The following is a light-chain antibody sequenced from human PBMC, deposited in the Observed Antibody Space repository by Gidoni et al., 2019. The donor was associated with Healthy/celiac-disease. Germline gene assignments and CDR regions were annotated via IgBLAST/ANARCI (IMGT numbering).Light chain of an antibody. Sequence: DIVMTQSPDSLAVSLGERATIHCKSSQSVLYSSNNKNYLAWYQQKPGQPPKLLIYGASTRESGVPDRFSGSGCGTDYTLTISSLQAEDVAVYYCQQYYSTPWTFGQGTKVEIK. CDR2: GAS. J-gene: IGKJ1*01. CDR1: QSVLYSSNNKNY. V-gene: IGKV4-1*01. CDR3: QQYYSTPWT.